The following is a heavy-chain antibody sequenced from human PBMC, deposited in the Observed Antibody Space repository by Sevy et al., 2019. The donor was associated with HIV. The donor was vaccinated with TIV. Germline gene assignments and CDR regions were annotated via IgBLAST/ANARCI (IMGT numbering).Heavy chain of an antibody. CDR1: GFTFSTHA. Sequence: GGSLRLSCAASGFTFSTHAMHWVRQAPGKGLEWVAIISYDGNIEYYQDSVKGRFTISRDDSKNTLYLQMNSLRSEDTALYYCARDLGYESTGYLPLFDNWGQGTLVTVSS. V-gene: IGHV3-30-3*01. CDR3: ARDLGYESTGYLPLFDN. J-gene: IGHJ4*02. CDR2: ISYDGNIE. D-gene: IGHD3-22*01.